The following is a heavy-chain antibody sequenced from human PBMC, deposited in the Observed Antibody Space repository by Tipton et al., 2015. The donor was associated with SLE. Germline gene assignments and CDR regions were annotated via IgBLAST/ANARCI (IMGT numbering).Heavy chain of an antibody. CDR2: ISSSSSYT. CDR1: GFTFSSYA. J-gene: IGHJ5*02. Sequence: SLRLSCAASGFTFSSYAMHWVRQAPGKGLEWVSYISSSSSYTNYADSVKGRFTISRDNAKNSLYLQMNSLRAEDTAVYYCARDKAVITGTSWDWFDPWGQGTLVTVSS. CDR3: ARDKAVITGTSWDWFDP. D-gene: IGHD1-20*01. V-gene: IGHV3-21*05.